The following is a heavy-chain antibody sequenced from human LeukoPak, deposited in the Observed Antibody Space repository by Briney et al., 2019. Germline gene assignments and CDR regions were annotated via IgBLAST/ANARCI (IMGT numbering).Heavy chain of an antibody. J-gene: IGHJ6*03. CDR1: GFTFSSYG. Sequence: GGSLRLSCAASGFTFSSYGMSWVRQAPGKGLEWVSFISSSLDSNIYYADSVKGRFTISRDNAKNSLYLQMNSLRAEDTALYFCARDATTEPGTVYMDVWGKGTTVTISS. D-gene: IGHD6-13*01. V-gene: IGHV3-48*04. CDR2: ISSSLDSNI. CDR3: ARDATTEPGTVYMDV.